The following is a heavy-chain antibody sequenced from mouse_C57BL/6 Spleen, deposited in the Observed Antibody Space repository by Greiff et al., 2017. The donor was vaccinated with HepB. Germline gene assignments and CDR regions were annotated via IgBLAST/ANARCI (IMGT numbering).Heavy chain of an antibody. CDR1: GYTFTSYW. CDR2: IYPGSGST. D-gene: IGHD2-1*01. Sequence: QVQLKQPGAELVKPGASVKMSCKASGYTFTSYWITWVKQRPGQGLEWIGDIYPGSGSTNYNEKFKSKATLTVDTSSSTAYMQLSSLTSEDSAVYYCARGNYYYYAMDYWGQGTSVTVSS. J-gene: IGHJ4*01. CDR3: ARGNYYYYAMDY. V-gene: IGHV1-55*01.